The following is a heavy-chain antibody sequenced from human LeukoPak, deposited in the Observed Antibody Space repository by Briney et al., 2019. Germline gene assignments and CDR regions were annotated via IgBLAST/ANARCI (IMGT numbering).Heavy chain of an antibody. CDR2: IKEDESDE. CDR1: GFTFSSYW. Sequence: GGSLRLSCEASGFTFSSYWMSWVRQAPGKGLEWVAHIKEDESDEYYVDSVRGRFTASRDNAKNSVNLQMNSLRVEDTAVYYCARDKIVGPTTLDYWGQGTLVTVSS. D-gene: IGHD1-26*01. CDR3: ARDKIVGPTTLDY. V-gene: IGHV3-7*01. J-gene: IGHJ4*02.